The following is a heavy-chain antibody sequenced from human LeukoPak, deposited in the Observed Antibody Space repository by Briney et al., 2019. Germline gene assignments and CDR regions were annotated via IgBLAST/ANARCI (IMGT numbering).Heavy chain of an antibody. Sequence: GRSLRLSCAASGFSFSNYGMHWVRQAPGKGLEWVALIQSDGSKTYSADSVKGRFTISRDNPRNTLYLQMNRLRPEDTAVYYCAKRYCKSATCRSDMDAWGQGTTVTVSS. J-gene: IGHJ6*02. CDR1: GFSFSNYG. CDR3: AKRYCKSATCRSDMDA. V-gene: IGHV3-30*02. CDR2: IQSDGSKT. D-gene: IGHD2-15*01.